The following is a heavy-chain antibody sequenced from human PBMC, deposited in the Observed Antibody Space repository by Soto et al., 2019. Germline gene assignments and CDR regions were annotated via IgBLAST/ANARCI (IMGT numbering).Heavy chain of an antibody. D-gene: IGHD2-15*01. CDR3: VRGGSCRGGSCYPNLYFYGDYEGFDY. Sequence: QVQLVESGGGVVQPGGSLRLSCVASDFAFSNYGMHWVRQAPGKGLGWVALIWYGGTNKYYGDSVKGRFTVSRDNSKKTLYLHMNSLRADDTGVYYCVRGGSCRGGSCYPNLYFYGDYEGFDYWGQGTLVTVSS. CDR2: IWYGGTNK. CDR1: DFAFSNYG. V-gene: IGHV3-33*01. J-gene: IGHJ4*02.